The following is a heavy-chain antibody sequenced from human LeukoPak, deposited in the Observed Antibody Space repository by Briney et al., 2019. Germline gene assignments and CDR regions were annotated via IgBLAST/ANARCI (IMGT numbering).Heavy chain of an antibody. CDR1: GFTFSSYA. CDR2: IKPDGREK. V-gene: IGHV3-7*01. J-gene: IGHJ3*02. CDR3: ARGDFNDNGDYVDAFDI. Sequence: PGGSLRLSCAASGFTFSSYAMSWVRQAPGKGLEWVANIKPDGREKYYLDSVKGRFTISRDNVKKSLYLQMNSLRAEDTAVYYCARGDFNDNGDYVDAFDIWGHGTMVTVSS. D-gene: IGHD4-17*01.